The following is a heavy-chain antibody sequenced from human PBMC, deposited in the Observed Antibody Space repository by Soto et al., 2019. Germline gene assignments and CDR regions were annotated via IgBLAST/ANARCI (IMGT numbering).Heavy chain of an antibody. J-gene: IGHJ5*01. CDR3: AKAPNVVTHWFDS. CDR1: GFMFDDFA. V-gene: IGHV3-9*01. CDR2: ISWNSGDV. D-gene: IGHD3-22*01. Sequence: EVQLVESGGGLVQPGRSLRLSCAASGFMFDDFAMHWVRQAPGKGLEWVSGISWNSGDVAYADSVKGRFTISRDNAKLSVYLHLNSLRAEDTALYYCAKAPNVVTHWFDSWGQGTLVTVSS.